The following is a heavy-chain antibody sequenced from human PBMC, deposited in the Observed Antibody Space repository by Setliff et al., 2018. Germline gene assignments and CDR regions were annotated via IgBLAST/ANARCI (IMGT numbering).Heavy chain of an antibody. CDR3: AKIGRGGTFDQFFQD. J-gene: IGHJ1*01. CDR2: INNGGVSA. V-gene: IGHV3-23*01. D-gene: IGHD1-26*01. Sequence: GGSLRLSCVGSGFTFSNYKMNWVRQAPGKGLEWVASINNGGVSADYTDSVKGRFIISRDNSDILYLQMNSLRAEDTAVYYCAKIGRGGTFDQFFQDWGHGTLVTVSS. CDR1: GFTFSNYK.